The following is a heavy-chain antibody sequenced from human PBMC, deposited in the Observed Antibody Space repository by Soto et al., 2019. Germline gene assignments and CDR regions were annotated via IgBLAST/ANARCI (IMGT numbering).Heavy chain of an antibody. CDR2: IKPDGSAK. V-gene: IGHV3-7*01. CDR1: VFTSSNHW. CDR3: LSQGIVTL. Sequence: PGGSLRLSCASSVFTSSNHWMNCVRHSPGKWLEWVANIKPDGSAKYYADSVRGRFTISRDNAKNSVNLQMDSLRAEDTALYYLLSQGIVTLWGQGTPVSV. J-gene: IGHJ1*01. D-gene: IGHD1-26*01.